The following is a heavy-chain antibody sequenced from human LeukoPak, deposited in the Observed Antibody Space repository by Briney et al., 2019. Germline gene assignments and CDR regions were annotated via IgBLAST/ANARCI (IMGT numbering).Heavy chain of an antibody. D-gene: IGHD4-17*01. Sequence: GGSLRLSCLASGYTFRSYAMTWVRQAPGKGLEWVSAISGGGDSMYYIDSVKGRFTISRDNSKNTLYLQMNSLRAEDTAVYYCVKDRFGDFSFDSWGQGTLVTVSS. CDR1: GYTFRSYA. CDR2: ISGGGDSM. CDR3: VKDRFGDFSFDS. V-gene: IGHV3-23*01. J-gene: IGHJ4*02.